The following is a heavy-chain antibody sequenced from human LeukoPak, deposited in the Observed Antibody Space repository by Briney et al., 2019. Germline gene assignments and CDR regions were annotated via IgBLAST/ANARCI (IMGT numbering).Heavy chain of an antibody. CDR1: GYTLTSYG. CDR2: ISAYNGNT. V-gene: IGHV1-18*01. J-gene: IGHJ3*02. CDR3: ARSYYDILTGAPNAFDI. D-gene: IGHD3-9*01. Sequence: GASVKVSCKASGYTLTSYGISWVRQAPGQGLEWMGWISAYNGNTNYAQKLQGRVTMTTDTSTSTAYMELRSLRSDDTAVYYCARSYYDILTGAPNAFDIWGQGTMVTVSS.